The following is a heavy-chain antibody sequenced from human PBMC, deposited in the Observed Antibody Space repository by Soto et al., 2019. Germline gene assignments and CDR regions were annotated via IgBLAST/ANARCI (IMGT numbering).Heavy chain of an antibody. CDR2: IGTAGDT. J-gene: IGHJ6*02. CDR1: GFTFSSYD. CDR3: ARGSIAGGVVVAATYWGGYGMDV. Sequence: EVQLVESGGGLVQPGGSLRLSCAASGFTFSSYDMHWVRQATGKGLEWVSAIGTAGDTYYPGSVKGRFTISRENAKNSLYLQMNSLRAGDTAVYYCARGSIAGGVVVAATYWGGYGMDVWGQGTTVTVSS. V-gene: IGHV3-13*01. D-gene: IGHD2-15*01.